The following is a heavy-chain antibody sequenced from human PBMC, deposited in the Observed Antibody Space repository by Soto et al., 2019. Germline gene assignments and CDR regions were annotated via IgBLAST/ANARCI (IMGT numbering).Heavy chain of an antibody. J-gene: IGHJ5*01. V-gene: IGHV6-1*01. CDR1: GDSVSSNSAA. Sequence: QTLSLTCGISGDSVSSNSAACNWIRQSPSRGLEWLGRSYYRSKWYDDYAVSVKSRITINPDTSKNQFSLQLNSVTPEDTALYYCARDANNWFDSWGQGTLVTVYS. CDR2: SYYRSKWYD. CDR3: ARDANNWFDS.